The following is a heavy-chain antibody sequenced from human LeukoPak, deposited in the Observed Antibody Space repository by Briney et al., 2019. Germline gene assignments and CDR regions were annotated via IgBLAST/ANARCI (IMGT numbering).Heavy chain of an antibody. J-gene: IGHJ6*02. D-gene: IGHD6-19*01. V-gene: IGHV4-34*01. CDR1: GGSFSGYY. Sequence: SSETLSLTCAVYGGSFSGYYWSWIRQPPGKGLEWIGEINHSGSTNYNPSLKSRVTISVDTSKNQFSLKLSSVTAADTAVYYCARASIAVAGRYYYYYYGMDVWGQGTTVTVSS. CDR3: ARASIAVAGRYYYYYYGMDV. CDR2: INHSGST.